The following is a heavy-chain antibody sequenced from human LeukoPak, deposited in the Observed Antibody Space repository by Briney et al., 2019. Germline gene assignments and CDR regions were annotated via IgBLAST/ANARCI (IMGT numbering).Heavy chain of an antibody. V-gene: IGHV4-34*01. CDR1: GGSFSGYY. CDR3: AGGRRHFDP. CDR2: INHSGST. Sequence: PSETLSLTCAVYGGSFSGYYWSWIRQPPGKGLEWIGEINHSGSTNYNPSLKSRVTISVDTSKNQFSLKLSSVTAADTAVYYCAGGRRHFDPWGPGTLVTVSS. J-gene: IGHJ5*02.